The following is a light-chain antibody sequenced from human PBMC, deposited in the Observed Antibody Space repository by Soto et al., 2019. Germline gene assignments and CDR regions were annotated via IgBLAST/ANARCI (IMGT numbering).Light chain of an antibody. CDR3: QQYGSSPPMYT. Sequence: EIVLMQSPATLSLSPGERATLSCRASQSVSSSYLAWYLQKPGQAPRLLIYGTSSRATGIPDRFSGSGSGTDFTLTISRLEPEDFAVYYCQQYGSSPPMYTFGQGTKLEI. V-gene: IGKV3-20*01. J-gene: IGKJ2*01. CDR1: QSVSSSY. CDR2: GTS.